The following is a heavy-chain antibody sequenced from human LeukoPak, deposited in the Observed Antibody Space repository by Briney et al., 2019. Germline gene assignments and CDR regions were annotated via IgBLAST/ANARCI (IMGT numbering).Heavy chain of an antibody. CDR2: ISYDGSNK. CDR3: ARESEAFDI. V-gene: IGHV3-30*03. J-gene: IGHJ3*02. D-gene: IGHD1-14*01. CDR1: GFTFINYG. Sequence: GGSLRLSCAASGFTFINYGMHWVRQAPGKGLEWVAVISYDGSNKYYADSVKGRFTISRDNSKNTLYLQMNSLRAEDTAVYYCARESEAFDIWGQGTMVTVSS.